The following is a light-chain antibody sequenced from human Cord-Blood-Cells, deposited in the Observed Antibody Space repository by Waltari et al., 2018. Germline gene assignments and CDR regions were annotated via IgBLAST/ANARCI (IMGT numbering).Light chain of an antibody. CDR3: AAWDDSLNGWV. Sequence: QSVLTQPPSASGTSGQRVTISCSGRSSNIGSNTVNWYQQLPGTAPKLLIYSNNQRPSWVPDRFSGSKSGTSASLAISGLQSEDEADYYCAAWDDSLNGWVFGGGTKLTVL. J-gene: IGLJ3*02. V-gene: IGLV1-44*01. CDR1: SSNIGSNT. CDR2: SNN.